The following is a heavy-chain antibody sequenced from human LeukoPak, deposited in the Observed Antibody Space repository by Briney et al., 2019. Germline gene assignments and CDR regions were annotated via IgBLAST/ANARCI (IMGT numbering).Heavy chain of an antibody. CDR2: IYYSGST. CDR1: GGSISSSSYY. CDR3: ARHSSGWYYYYYYMDV. Sequence: SETLSLTCTVSGGSISSSSYYWGWIRQPPGKGLEWIGSIYYSGSTYYNPSLKSRVTISVDTSKNQFPLKLSSVTAADTAVYYCARHSSGWYYYYYYMDVWGKGTTVTVSS. J-gene: IGHJ6*03. V-gene: IGHV4-39*01. D-gene: IGHD6-19*01.